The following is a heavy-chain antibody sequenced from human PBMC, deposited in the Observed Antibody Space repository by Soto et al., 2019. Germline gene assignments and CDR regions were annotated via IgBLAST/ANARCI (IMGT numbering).Heavy chain of an antibody. CDR1: GYTFTVYY. J-gene: IGHJ6*02. V-gene: IGHV1-2*02. D-gene: IGHD5-12*01. CDR3: ARDGSGYSGYDWDYYGMDV. Sequence: GASVKVSCKDSGYTFTVYYMHWVLQSPVQWLEWMGWINPNSGGTNYAQKFRGRVTMTRDTSISTAYMELSRLRSDDTAVYYCARDGSGYSGYDWDYYGMDVWGQGTTVTVSS. CDR2: INPNSGGT.